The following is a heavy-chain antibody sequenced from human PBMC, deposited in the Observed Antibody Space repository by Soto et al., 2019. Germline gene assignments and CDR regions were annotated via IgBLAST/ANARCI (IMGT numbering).Heavy chain of an antibody. Sequence: VQLLESGGGLVQPGGSLRLSCAASGFTFSSSAMRWVRQAPVKGLEWVSAISGSGGSTYYADSVKGRFTISRDNSKNTLYLQMNSLRAEDTAVYYCARRGSGSYYDYWGQGTLVTVSS. V-gene: IGHV3-23*01. J-gene: IGHJ4*02. CDR2: ISGSGGST. CDR1: GFTFSSSA. D-gene: IGHD1-26*01. CDR3: ARRGSGSYYDY.